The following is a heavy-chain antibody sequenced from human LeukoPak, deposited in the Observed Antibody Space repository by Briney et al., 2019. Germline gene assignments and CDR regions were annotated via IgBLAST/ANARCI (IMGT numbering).Heavy chain of an antibody. Sequence: ASVKVSCKAYGYTFTGYYMHWVRQAPGQGLEWMGWINPNNGGTNYAQKFQGRVTMARDTSVSTAYMELSSLRSDDTAIYYCAVWNGYHDFWSGPFDFWGQGTRVSVSS. V-gene: IGHV1-2*02. CDR2: INPNNGGT. CDR1: GYTFTGYY. D-gene: IGHD3-3*01. J-gene: IGHJ4*02. CDR3: AVWNGYHDFWSGPFDF.